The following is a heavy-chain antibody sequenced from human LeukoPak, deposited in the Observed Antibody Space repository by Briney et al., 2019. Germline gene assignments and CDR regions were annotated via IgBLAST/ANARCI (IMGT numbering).Heavy chain of an antibody. CDR2: MNPNSGNT. V-gene: IGHV1-8*03. CDR1: GYTFTSYD. Sequence: VASVKVSCKASGYTFTSYDINWVRQATGQGLEWMGWMNPNSGNTGYAQKFQGRVTITRNTSISTAYMELSSLRSEDTAVYYCARGTIAARQRLHYWGQGTLVTVSS. CDR3: ARGTIAARQRLHY. J-gene: IGHJ4*02. D-gene: IGHD6-6*01.